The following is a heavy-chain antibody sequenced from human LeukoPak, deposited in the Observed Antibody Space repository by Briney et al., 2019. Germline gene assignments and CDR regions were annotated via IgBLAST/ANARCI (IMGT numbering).Heavy chain of an antibody. CDR3: ARELGGYYDSSGYLPPFDY. V-gene: IGHV3-21*01. J-gene: IGHJ4*02. CDR2: ISSSSSYI. CDR1: GFTFSSYS. D-gene: IGHD3-22*01. Sequence: GGSLRLSCAASGFTFSSYSMNWVRQAPGKGLEWVSSISSSSSYIYYADSVKGRFTISRDNAKNSLYLQMNSLRAEDTAVYYCARELGGYYDSSGYLPPFDYWGQGTLVTVSS.